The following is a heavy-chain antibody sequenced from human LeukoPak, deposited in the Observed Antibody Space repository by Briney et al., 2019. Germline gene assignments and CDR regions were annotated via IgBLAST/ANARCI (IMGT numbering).Heavy chain of an antibody. CDR2: IKSKTDGGTT. D-gene: IGHD3-16*02. CDR1: GFTFINAW. J-gene: IGHJ4*02. Sequence: GGSLRLSCAASGFTFINAWMSWVRQAPGKGLEWVARIKSKTDGGTTDYAAPVKGRFTISRDDSKNTLYLQMNSLKTEDTAVYYCTTGLTYDYVWGSYLDYWGQGTLVTVSS. V-gene: IGHV3-15*01. CDR3: TTGLTYDYVWGSYLDY.